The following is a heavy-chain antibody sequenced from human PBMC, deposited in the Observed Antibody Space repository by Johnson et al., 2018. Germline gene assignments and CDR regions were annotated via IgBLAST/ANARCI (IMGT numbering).Heavy chain of an antibody. D-gene: IGHD3-16*01. J-gene: IGHJ6*02. Sequence: QVQLVQSGGGVVQPGRSLRLSCAASGFTFSSYGMHWVRQAPGKGLEWVAVISYDGSNKYYADSVKGRFTISRDNSKNTLYLQMNSLRAEDTAVYYCARDQGGVMDVWGQGTTVTVSS. V-gene: IGHV3-30*03. CDR3: ARDQGGVMDV. CDR1: GFTFSSYG. CDR2: ISYDGSNK.